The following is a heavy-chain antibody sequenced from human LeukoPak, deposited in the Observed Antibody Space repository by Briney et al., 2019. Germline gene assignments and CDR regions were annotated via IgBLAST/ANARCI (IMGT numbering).Heavy chain of an antibody. CDR1: SYTFTSYG. CDR2: IRAYNGNT. D-gene: IGHD3-22*01. V-gene: IGHV1-18*01. J-gene: IGHJ3*02. Sequence: GASVKVSCKASSYTFTSYGINWVRQAPGQGLEWMGCIRAYNGNTNYAQKLQGRVTMTTDTSTSTAYMELRSLRSDDTAVYYCASLKNYYDSSGYLVTDAFDIWGQGTMVTVSS. CDR3: ASLKNYYDSSGYLVTDAFDI.